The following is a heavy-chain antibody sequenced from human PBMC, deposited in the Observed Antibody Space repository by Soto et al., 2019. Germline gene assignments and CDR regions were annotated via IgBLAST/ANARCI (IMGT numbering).Heavy chain of an antibody. CDR2: ITSSGEQT. J-gene: IGHJ5*02. CDR1: GFNFRNFP. CDR3: AKGVIDRGANA. Sequence: VGSLRLSCAASGFNFRNFPMTWVRQVPGQGLEYVSSITSSGEQTFYADSVKGRFSISRDNSKGTLHLQMNSLRAEDTAIYHCAKGVIDRGANAWGQGTVVTVSS. V-gene: IGHV3-23*01. D-gene: IGHD2-8*01.